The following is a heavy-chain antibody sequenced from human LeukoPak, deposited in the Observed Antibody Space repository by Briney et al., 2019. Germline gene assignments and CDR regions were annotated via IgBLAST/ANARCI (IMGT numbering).Heavy chain of an antibody. Sequence: GGSLRLSCAASGFTFSDYGIHWVRQAPGKGLEWVSAITGSGDSAYYSDSAKGRFTISRDQSKSTVYLQMTSLRAEDTAVFYCAKGTTDYDASDPLDFWGQGTLVTVSS. CDR3: AKGTTDYDASDPLDF. J-gene: IGHJ4*02. D-gene: IGHD3-16*01. V-gene: IGHV3-23*01. CDR1: GFTFSDYG. CDR2: ITGSGDSA.